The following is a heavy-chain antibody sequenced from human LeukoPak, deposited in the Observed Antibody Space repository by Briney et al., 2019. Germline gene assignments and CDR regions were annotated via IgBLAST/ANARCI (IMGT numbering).Heavy chain of an antibody. CDR2: INHSGST. J-gene: IGHJ1*01. CDR1: GGSFSGYY. D-gene: IGHD3-16*01. CDR3: ARIMSD. V-gene: IGHV4-34*01. Sequence: ETLSLTCAVYGGSFSGYYWSWIRQPPGKGLEWIGEINHSGSTNYNPSLKSRVTISVDTSKNQFSLKLSSVTAADTAVYYCARIMSDWGQGTLVTVSS.